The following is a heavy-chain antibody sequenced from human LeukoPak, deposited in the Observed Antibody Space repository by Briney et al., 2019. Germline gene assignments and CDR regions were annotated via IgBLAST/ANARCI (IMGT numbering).Heavy chain of an antibody. CDR1: GGSISSYY. J-gene: IGHJ3*02. D-gene: IGHD3-3*01. CDR2: IYYSGST. CDR3: ARESTRITIFGVVIPDAFDI. V-gene: IGHV4-59*01. Sequence: SETLSLTCSVSGGSISSYYWSWIRQPLGKGLEWIGYIYYSGSTNYNPSLKSRVTISVDTSKNQFSLKLSSVTAAVTAVYYCARESTRITIFGVVIPDAFDIWGQGTMVTVSS.